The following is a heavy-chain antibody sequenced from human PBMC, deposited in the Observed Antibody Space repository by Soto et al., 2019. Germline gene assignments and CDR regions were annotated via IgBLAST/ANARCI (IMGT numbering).Heavy chain of an antibody. V-gene: IGHV1-18*01. CDR2: ISAYNGNT. Sequence: QVQLVQSGAEVKKPGASVKVSCKASGYTFTSYGISWVRQAPGQGLEWMGWISAYNGNTNYAQKLQGRVTMTTDTSTSTAYMELRSLRSDDTAVYYCARERLATIRQAYYGMDVWGQGTTVTVSS. D-gene: IGHD2-21*01. CDR3: ARERLATIRQAYYGMDV. CDR1: GYTFTSYG. J-gene: IGHJ6*02.